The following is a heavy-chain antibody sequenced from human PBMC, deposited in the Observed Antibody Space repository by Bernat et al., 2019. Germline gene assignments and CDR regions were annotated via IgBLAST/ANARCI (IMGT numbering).Heavy chain of an antibody. CDR3: AKDRSSGWTYFDY. V-gene: IGHV3-23*04. D-gene: IGHD6-19*01. J-gene: IGHJ4*02. CDR1: GFTLSNYA. Sequence: EVQLVESGGGLVQPGGSLRLSCVASGFTLSNYAMSWVRQAPGKGLECVSGITGSGGSTYYADSVKGRFTISRDNSKSTLYLQMNSLRAEDTAVYYCAKDRSSGWTYFDYWGQRTLVTVSA. CDR2: ITGSGGST.